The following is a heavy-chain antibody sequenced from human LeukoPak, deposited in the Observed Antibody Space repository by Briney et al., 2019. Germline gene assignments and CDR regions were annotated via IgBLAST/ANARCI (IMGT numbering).Heavy chain of an antibody. CDR1: GWTFPDYF. V-gene: IGHV1-2*02. CDR2: INPNSWGT. Sequence: SVPVSCLSCGWTFPDYFMHELRPAPGRGGAGMGWINPNSWGTHYAQKLQGRVTLTRDTSISPAYLEANRLRSDDTTVYHCAREGIDSGWTVSVWGQGTTVTVSS. D-gene: IGHD6-19*01. J-gene: IGHJ6*02. CDR3: AREGIDSGWTVSV.